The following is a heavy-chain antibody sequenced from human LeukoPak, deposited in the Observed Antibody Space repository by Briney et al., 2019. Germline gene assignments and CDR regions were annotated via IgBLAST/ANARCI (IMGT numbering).Heavy chain of an antibody. J-gene: IGHJ5*02. Sequence: GASVKVSCKTSGYSFTDYYMHWVRQAPGQGLEWMGWINPNSGGTNSAQKFQGRVTMTGDTSITTVYMEVSWLTSDDTAIYYCARADRLHGGPYLIGPWGQGTLVTVSS. V-gene: IGHV1-2*02. CDR2: INPNSGGT. CDR1: GYSFTDYY. D-gene: IGHD2-21*01. CDR3: ARADRLHGGPYLIGP.